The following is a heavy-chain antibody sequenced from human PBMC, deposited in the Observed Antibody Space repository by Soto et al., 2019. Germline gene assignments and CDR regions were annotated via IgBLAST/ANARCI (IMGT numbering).Heavy chain of an antibody. CDR1: GFTVSSNY. Sequence: GGSLRLSCAASGFTVSSNYMNWVRQAPGKGLEWVSLIYSGGATYYADSVKGRFTISRDNSKNTLYLQMNSLRAEDTAVYFCARGCTSTTCLGLQVASSMDVWGQGTMVTVSS. CDR3: ARGCTSTTCLGLQVASSMDV. V-gene: IGHV3-53*01. CDR2: IYSGGAT. D-gene: IGHD2-2*01. J-gene: IGHJ6*02.